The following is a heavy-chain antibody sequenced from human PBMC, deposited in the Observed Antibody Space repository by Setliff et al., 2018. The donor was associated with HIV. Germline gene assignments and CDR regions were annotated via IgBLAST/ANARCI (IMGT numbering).Heavy chain of an antibody. CDR1: GGSISNYY. D-gene: IGHD3-3*01. CDR2: LSYSGST. CDR3: GAGSNYDDSGYYSPYFDY. J-gene: IGHJ4*02. Sequence: SETLSLTCTVSGGSISNYYWSWIRQPPGKGLEWIGYLSYSGSTNYSPSLRSPVTISVDTSKSQFYLNLTSVTAADTAVYYCGAGSNYDDSGYYSPYFDYWGQGALVTVSS. V-gene: IGHV4-59*08.